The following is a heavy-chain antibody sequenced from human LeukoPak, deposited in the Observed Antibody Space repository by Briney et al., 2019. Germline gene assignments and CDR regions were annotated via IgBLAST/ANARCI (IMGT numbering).Heavy chain of an antibody. CDR1: GFTVSSNS. V-gene: IGHV3-21*01. CDR3: ARGPIFGVVIFGFDP. D-gene: IGHD3-3*01. CDR2: ISSSSSYI. Sequence: GGSLRLSCTVSGFTVSSNSMSWVRQAPGKGLEWVSSISSSSSYIYYADSVKGRFTISRDNAKNSLYLQMNSLRAEDTAVYYCARGPIFGVVIFGFDPWGQGTLVTVSS. J-gene: IGHJ5*02.